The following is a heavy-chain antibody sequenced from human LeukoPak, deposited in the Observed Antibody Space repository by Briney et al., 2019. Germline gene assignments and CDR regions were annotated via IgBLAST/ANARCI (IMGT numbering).Heavy chain of an antibody. J-gene: IGHJ4*02. Sequence: ASVKVSCKASGGTFSSYAISWVRQAPGQGLEWMGWINTNTGNPTYAQGFTGRFVFSLDTSVSTTYLQISSLETEDTAIYYCARSNNDGDFLGVGFDYWGQGALVTVSS. CDR2: INTNTGNP. V-gene: IGHV7-4-1*02. D-gene: IGHD2-21*02. CDR3: ARSNNDGDFLGVGFDY. CDR1: GGTFSSYA.